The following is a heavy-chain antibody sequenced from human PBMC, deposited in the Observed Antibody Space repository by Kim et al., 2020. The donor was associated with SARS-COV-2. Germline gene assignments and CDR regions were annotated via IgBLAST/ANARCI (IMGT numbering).Heavy chain of an antibody. CDR2: IYYSGST. V-gene: IGHV4-59*13. CDR1: GGSISSYY. J-gene: IGHJ6*02. Sequence: SETLSLTCIVSGGSISSYYWSWIRQPPGKGLEWIGYIYYSGSTNYNPSLESRVTISVDTSKNQFSLNLSSVTAADTAVYYCARQDYYYYGMDVWGQGTTVTVSS. CDR3: ARQDYYYYGMDV.